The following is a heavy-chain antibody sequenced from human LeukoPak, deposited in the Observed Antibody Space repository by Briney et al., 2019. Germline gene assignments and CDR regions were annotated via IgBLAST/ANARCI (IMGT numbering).Heavy chain of an antibody. CDR2: INAGNGNT. V-gene: IGHV1-3*01. Sequence: ASVKVSCKASGYTFTSYAVHWVRQAPGQRLEWMGWINAGNGNTKYSQKFQGRVTITRDTSASTAYMELSSLRPEDTAVYYCARVRSSGWYYDHWGQGTLVTVSS. CDR3: ARVRSSGWYYDH. J-gene: IGHJ4*02. D-gene: IGHD6-19*01. CDR1: GYTFTSYA.